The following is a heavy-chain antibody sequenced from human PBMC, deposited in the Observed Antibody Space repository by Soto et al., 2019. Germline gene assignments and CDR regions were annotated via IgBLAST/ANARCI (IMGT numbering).Heavy chain of an antibody. V-gene: IGHV1-18*01. Sequence: QVQLVQSGAEVKKPGASVKVSCMASGYTLTSYYFSWVRQATGQGLEWMGWISAYNGNTNYAQKLQGRVTMTTDTSPSTAYMDLRSLRSDVTAVYYCARDSPPPREWGQGTLVTVSS. CDR1: GYTLTSYY. CDR3: ARDSPPPRE. J-gene: IGHJ4*02. CDR2: ISAYNGNT.